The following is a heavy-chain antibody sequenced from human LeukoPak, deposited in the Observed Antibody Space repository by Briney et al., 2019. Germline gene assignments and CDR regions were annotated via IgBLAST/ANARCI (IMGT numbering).Heavy chain of an antibody. Sequence: PGGSLRLSCAASGFTFSSYAMSWVRQAPGKGLEWVSAISGSGGSTYYADSVKGRFTISRDNSKNTLYLQMNSLRAEDTAVYYCAKALSNSSFRHYFDYWGQGTLVTVSS. CDR2: ISGSGGST. V-gene: IGHV3-23*01. CDR1: GFTFSSYA. J-gene: IGHJ4*02. CDR3: AKALSNSSFRHYFDY. D-gene: IGHD6-6*01.